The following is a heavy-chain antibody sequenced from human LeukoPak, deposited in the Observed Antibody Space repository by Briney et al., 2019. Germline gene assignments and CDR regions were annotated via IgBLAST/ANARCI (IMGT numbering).Heavy chain of an antibody. CDR1: GGSISSGDYY. CDR3: ARGPYGSGSYY. CDR2: IYYSGTT. V-gene: IGHV4-30-4*01. Sequence: SETLSLTCTVSGGSISSGDYYWSWIRQPPGKGLEWIGYIYYSGTTYYNPSLKSRVTISVDTSKNQFSLKLTSVTAADTAVYYCARGPYGSGSYYWGRGTLVTVSS. J-gene: IGHJ4*02. D-gene: IGHD3-10*01.